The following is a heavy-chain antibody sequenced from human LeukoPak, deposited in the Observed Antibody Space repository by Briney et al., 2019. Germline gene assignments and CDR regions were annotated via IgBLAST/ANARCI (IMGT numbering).Heavy chain of an antibody. V-gene: IGHV3-48*01. CDR3: ARENHYYDSSGYFGY. Sequence: GGSLRLSCAASGFTFSSYSMNWVRQAPGKGLEWVSYISSSSSTIYYADSVKGRFTISRDNSKNTLYLQMNSLRAEDTAVYYCARENHYYDSSGYFGYWGQGTLVTVSS. D-gene: IGHD3-22*01. CDR2: ISSSSSTI. CDR1: GFTFSSYS. J-gene: IGHJ4*02.